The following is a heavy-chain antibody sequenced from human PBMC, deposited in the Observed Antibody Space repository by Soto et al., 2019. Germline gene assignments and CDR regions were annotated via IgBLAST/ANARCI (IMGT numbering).Heavy chain of an antibody. D-gene: IGHD3-22*01. CDR3: AMRNYSESSGYNHFDN. J-gene: IGHJ4*02. V-gene: IGHV4-59*02. Sequence: QVQLQESGPGLVKPSETLSLTCQVSGASVGGHYWSWIRQPPGKGLEWIGFVDYTGSTKTNPFLKSRVTISLDTSNTQFALSLRSVPAADTAVYFWAMRNYSESSGYNHFDNWGQGILVTVSS. CDR1: GASVGGHY. CDR2: VDYTGST.